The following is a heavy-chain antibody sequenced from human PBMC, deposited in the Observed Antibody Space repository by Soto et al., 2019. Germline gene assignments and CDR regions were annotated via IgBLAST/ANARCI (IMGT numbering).Heavy chain of an antibody. D-gene: IGHD3-3*01. CDR1: GYSFTSYW. CDR3: AITKGNYDFWSKKDYGMDV. CDR2: IYPGDSDT. J-gene: IGHJ6*02. V-gene: IGHV5-51*01. Sequence: GESLKISCKGSGYSFTSYWIGWVRQMPGKGLEWMGIIYPGDSDTRYSPSFQGQVTISADKSISTAYLQWSSLKASDTAMYYCAITKGNYDFWSKKDYGMDVWGQGTTVTVSS.